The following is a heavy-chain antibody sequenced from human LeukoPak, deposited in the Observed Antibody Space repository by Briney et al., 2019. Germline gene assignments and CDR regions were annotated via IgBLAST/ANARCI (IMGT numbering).Heavy chain of an antibody. CDR1: GGSISSSSYY. V-gene: IGHV4-39*01. J-gene: IGHJ3*02. CDR3: ARHGSGSYYVPFDI. CDR2: IYYSGST. Sequence: SETLSLTCTVSGGSISSSSYYWGWIRQPPGKGLEWIGSIYYSGSTYYNPSLKSRVTISVDKSKNQFSLKLISVTAADTAVYYCARHGSGSYYVPFDIWGQGTMVTVSS. D-gene: IGHD1-26*01.